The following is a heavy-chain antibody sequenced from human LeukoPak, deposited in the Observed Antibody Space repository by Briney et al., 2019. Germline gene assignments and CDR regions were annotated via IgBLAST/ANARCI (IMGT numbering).Heavy chain of an antibody. V-gene: IGHV4-61*02. CDR2: IYTSGST. CDR1: DGSISSGSYY. J-gene: IGHJ6*02. Sequence: PSQTLSLTCTVSDGSISSGSYYWSWIRQPAGKGLEWIGRIYTSGSTNYNPSFKSRVTISVDTSKNQFSLNLISMTAADTAVYYCARDAIAAARGGYYYYGMDVWGQGTTVTVSS. CDR3: ARDAIAAARGGYYYYGMDV. D-gene: IGHD6-13*01.